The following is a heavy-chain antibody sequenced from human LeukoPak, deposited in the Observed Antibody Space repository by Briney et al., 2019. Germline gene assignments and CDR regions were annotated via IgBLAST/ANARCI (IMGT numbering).Heavy chain of an antibody. Sequence: KPSETLSLTCTVSGGSISSGGYYWSWIRQHPGKGLEWIGYIYHSGSTYYNPSLKSRVTISVDRSKNQFSLKLSSVTAADTAVYYCARQSLGSYYYGMDVWGQGTTVTVSS. J-gene: IGHJ6*02. D-gene: IGHD3-10*01. CDR3: ARQSLGSYYYGMDV. CDR1: GGSISSGGYY. CDR2: IYHSGST. V-gene: IGHV4-30-2*01.